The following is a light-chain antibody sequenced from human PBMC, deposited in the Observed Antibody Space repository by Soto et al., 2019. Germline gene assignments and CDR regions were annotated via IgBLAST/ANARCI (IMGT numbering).Light chain of an antibody. J-gene: IGKJ4*01. CDR3: QYLNSFPLT. Sequence: DIQITQSPSSLSASVGDRVTVTCRTSQKINNYVNWYQQKPGKAPNLLIYLASTLQGGVPSRFSGSGSGTDFSLTISSLQPEDVATYYCQYLNSFPLTFGGGTKVDIK. CDR2: LAS. V-gene: IGKV1-9*01. CDR1: QKINNY.